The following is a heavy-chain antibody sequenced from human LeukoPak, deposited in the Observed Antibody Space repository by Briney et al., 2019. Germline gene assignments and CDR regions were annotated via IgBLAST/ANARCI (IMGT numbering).Heavy chain of an antibody. V-gene: IGHV3-30*18. CDR3: AKDGGYGDYFDY. CDR1: GFTFSSYG. D-gene: IGHD4-17*01. Sequence: GVSLRLSCAASGFTFSSYGMHWVRQAPGKGLEWVAVISYDGSNKYYADSVKGRFTISRDNSKNTLYLQMNSLRAEDTAVYYCAKDGGYGDYFDYWGQGTLVTVSS. CDR2: ISYDGSNK. J-gene: IGHJ4*02.